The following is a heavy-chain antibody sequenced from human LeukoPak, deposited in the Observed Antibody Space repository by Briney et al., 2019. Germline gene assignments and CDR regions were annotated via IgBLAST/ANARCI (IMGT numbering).Heavy chain of an antibody. Sequence: WGSLRLSCVASGFTFSRHDMNWVRQAPGKGLEWVAVISYDGSNKYYADSVKGRFTISRDNSKNTLYLQMNSLRTEDTAVYYCAKGVSSSWSNDAFDIWGQGTMVTVAS. V-gene: IGHV3-30*18. D-gene: IGHD6-13*01. CDR2: ISYDGSNK. J-gene: IGHJ3*02. CDR1: GFTFSRHD. CDR3: AKGVSSSWSNDAFDI.